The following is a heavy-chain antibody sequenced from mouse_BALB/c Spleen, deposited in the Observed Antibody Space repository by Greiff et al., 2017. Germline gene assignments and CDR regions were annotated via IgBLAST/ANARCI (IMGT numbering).Heavy chain of an antibody. J-gene: IGHJ1*01. CDR1: GYSFTGYF. V-gene: IGHV1-20*02. D-gene: IGHD1-1*01. CDR2: INPYNGDT. CDR3: ARASYYGSSYDWYFDV. Sequence: VQLKESGPELVKPGASVKISCKASGYSFTGYFMNWVMQSHGKSLEWIGRINPYNGDTFYNQKFKGKATLTVDKSSSTAHMELRSLASEDSAVYYCARASYYGSSYDWYFDVWGAGTTVTVSS.